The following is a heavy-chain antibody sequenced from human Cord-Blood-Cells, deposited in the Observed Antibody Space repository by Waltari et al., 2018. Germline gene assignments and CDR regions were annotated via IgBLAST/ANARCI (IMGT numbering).Heavy chain of an antibody. CDR2: INHSGST. CDR1: GGSFSGYY. CDR3: ARESEPYYFDY. J-gene: IGHJ4*02. Sequence: QVQLQQWGAGLLKPSETLSLTCAVYGGSFSGYYWSWIRQPPGKGLEWIGEINHSGSTNYNPALKNRVTISVDTSKNQFSLRLSSVTAADTAVYYCARESEPYYFDYWGQGTLVTVSS. V-gene: IGHV4-34*01.